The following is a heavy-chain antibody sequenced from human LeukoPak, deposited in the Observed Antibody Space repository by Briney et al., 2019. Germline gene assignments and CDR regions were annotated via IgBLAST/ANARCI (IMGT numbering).Heavy chain of an antibody. J-gene: IGHJ5*02. Sequence: GRSLRLSCAASGFTFSTYAMSWVRQAPGKGLEWVTSINDSGDSTYYADSVKGRFTISRDNSKNTLYLLMNNLRAEDTAIFYCATAYCSSTSCPTWGQGTLVTVSS. CDR1: GFTFSTYA. V-gene: IGHV3-23*01. CDR3: ATAYCSSTSCPT. D-gene: IGHD2-2*01. CDR2: INDSGDST.